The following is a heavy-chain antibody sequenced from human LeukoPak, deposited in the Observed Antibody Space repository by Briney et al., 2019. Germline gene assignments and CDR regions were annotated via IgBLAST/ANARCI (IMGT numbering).Heavy chain of an antibody. CDR2: ISSSGSTI. J-gene: IGHJ5*02. Sequence: PGGSLRLSCAASGFTLGHYYMSWIRQAPGKGLEWVSYISSSGSTIYYADSVKGRFTISRDNAKNSLFLQMSRLRAEDTAVYYCARDKVENATWFDPWGQGTLVTVSS. CDR1: GFTLGHYY. D-gene: IGHD2-21*01. CDR3: ARDKVENATWFDP. V-gene: IGHV3-11*01.